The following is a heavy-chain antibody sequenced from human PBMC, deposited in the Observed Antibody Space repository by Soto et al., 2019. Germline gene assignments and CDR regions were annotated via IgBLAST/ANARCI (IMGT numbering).Heavy chain of an antibody. Sequence: PGESLKISCKGSGYSFTSYWIGWVRQMPGKGLEWTGIIYPGDSDTRYSPSFQGQVTISADKSISTAYLQWSSLKASDTAMYYCARHGTFYYYYYGMDVWGQGTTVTVSS. CDR3: ARHGTFYYYYYGMDV. V-gene: IGHV5-51*01. D-gene: IGHD1-26*01. CDR1: GYSFTSYW. CDR2: IYPGDSDT. J-gene: IGHJ6*02.